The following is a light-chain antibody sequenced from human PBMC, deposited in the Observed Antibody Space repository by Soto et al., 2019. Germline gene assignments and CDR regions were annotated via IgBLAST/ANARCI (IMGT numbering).Light chain of an antibody. V-gene: IGKV3-20*01. CDR1: QSVPNNY. J-gene: IGKJ2*01. CDR3: QQYGASPFN. Sequence: IALTQSPGTVSLSPGERATLSYRARQSVPNNYIAWYQHKPRQAPRLLIYGASRRATGIPDRFSGSGSGTEFTLTISTLAPEDSAMYYCQQYGASPFNFGQGSKLEIK. CDR2: GAS.